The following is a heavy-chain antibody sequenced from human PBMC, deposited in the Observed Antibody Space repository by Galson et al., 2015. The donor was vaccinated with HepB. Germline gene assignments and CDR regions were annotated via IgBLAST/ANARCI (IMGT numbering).Heavy chain of an antibody. J-gene: IGHJ4*02. CDR2: MVVGGGNT. CDR3: AAESYSSGCCKYDY. V-gene: IGHV1-58*01. Sequence: SVKVSCKASGFTFSNSAVQWVRQARGQGLEWIGWMVVGGGNTNYAQHFQGRVTITRDMSTSTAYMEVTSLRSEDTAVYYCAAESYSSGCCKYDYWGQGTLVTASS. CDR1: GFTFSNSA. D-gene: IGHD6-25*01.